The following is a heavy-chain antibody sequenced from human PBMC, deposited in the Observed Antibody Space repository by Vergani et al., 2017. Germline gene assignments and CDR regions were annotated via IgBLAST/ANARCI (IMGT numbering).Heavy chain of an antibody. V-gene: IGHV1-69*01. D-gene: IGHD2-2*01. CDR1: GGTFSSYA. CDR3: AKGGDLVVVPAAKYYYYYMDV. CDR2: IIPIFGTA. J-gene: IGHJ6*03. Sequence: QVQLVQSGAEVKKPGSSVKVSCKASGGTFSSYAISWVRQAPGQGLEWMGGIIPIFGTANYAQKFQGRVTITADESTSTAYMELSSLRSEDTAVYYCAKGGDLVVVPAAKYYYYYMDVWGKGTTVTVSS.